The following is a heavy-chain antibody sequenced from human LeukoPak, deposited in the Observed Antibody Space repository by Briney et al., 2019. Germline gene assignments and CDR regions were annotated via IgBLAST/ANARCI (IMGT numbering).Heavy chain of an antibody. CDR3: ARIYDFWSGLDY. V-gene: IGHV4-59*01. D-gene: IGHD3-3*01. Sequence: PSETLSLTCTVSGGSISSYYWSWIRQPPGKGLEWIGYIYYSGSTNYNPSLKSRVTISVDTSKNQFSLKLSSVTAADTAVYYCARIYDFWSGLDYWGQGTLVTVSS. J-gene: IGHJ4*02. CDR2: IYYSGST. CDR1: GGSISSYY.